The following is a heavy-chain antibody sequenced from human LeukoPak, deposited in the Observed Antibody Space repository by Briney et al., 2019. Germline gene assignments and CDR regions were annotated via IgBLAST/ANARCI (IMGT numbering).Heavy chain of an antibody. J-gene: IGHJ5*02. V-gene: IGHV4-59*01. CDR3: ARGSVRGEFDP. Sequence: PSETLSLTCTVSGGSISSYYWSWIRQPPGKGLEWIGYIYYSGSTDYNPSLKSRVTMSVDTSKNQFSLKLSSVTAADTAVYSCARGSVRGEFDPWGQGTLVTVSS. D-gene: IGHD3-10*01. CDR1: GGSISSYY. CDR2: IYYSGST.